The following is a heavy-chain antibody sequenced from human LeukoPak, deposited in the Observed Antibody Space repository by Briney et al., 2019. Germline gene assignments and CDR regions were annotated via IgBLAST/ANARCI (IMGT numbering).Heavy chain of an antibody. CDR2: IYYSGST. J-gene: IGHJ6*02. D-gene: IGHD2-15*01. Sequence: PSETLSLTCTVSGGSISSYYWSWIRQPPGKGLEWIGYIYYSGSTNYNPSLKSRVTISVDTSKNQFSLKLSSVTAADTAVYYCARDGGGWVADYYYYGMDVWGQGTTVTVSS. CDR3: ARDGGGWVADYYYYGMDV. V-gene: IGHV4-59*01. CDR1: GGSISSYY.